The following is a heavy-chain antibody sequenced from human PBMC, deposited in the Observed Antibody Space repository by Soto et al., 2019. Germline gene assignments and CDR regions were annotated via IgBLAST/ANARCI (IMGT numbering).Heavy chain of an antibody. D-gene: IGHD6-13*01. V-gene: IGHV4-31*03. J-gene: IGHJ5*02. CDR3: ARLKAAASSWFDP. CDR2: IYYSGST. CDR1: GGSISSGGYY. Sequence: SETLSLTCTVSGGSISSGGYYWSWIRQHPGKGLEWIGYIYYSGSTYYNPSLKSRVTISVDTSKNQFSLKLNSVTAADTAVYYCARLKAAASSWFDPWGQGTLVTV.